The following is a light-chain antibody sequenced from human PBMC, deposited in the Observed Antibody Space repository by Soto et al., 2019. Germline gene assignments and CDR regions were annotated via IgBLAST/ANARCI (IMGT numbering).Light chain of an antibody. CDR1: SSDVGGYKY. CDR2: DVN. V-gene: IGLV2-14*01. Sequence: QSALTQPASVSGSPGQSITISGTGTSSDVGGYKYVTWYQQYPGKAPKLIIYDVNNRPSGVSDRFSGSKSGNTASLTISGLQADDEADYYCSSYTSSTTLGYVFGTGTKLTVL. J-gene: IGLJ1*01. CDR3: SSYTSSTTLGYV.